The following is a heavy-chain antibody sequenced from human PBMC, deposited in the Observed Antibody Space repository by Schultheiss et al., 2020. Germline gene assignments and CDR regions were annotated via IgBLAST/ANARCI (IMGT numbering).Heavy chain of an antibody. D-gene: IGHD3-3*01. V-gene: IGHV3-64*04. J-gene: IGHJ4*02. Sequence: GESLKISCVVSGFTFSSYAMSWVRQAPGKGLEYVSAISSNGGSTYYADSVKGRFTISRDNSKNTLYLQMNSLRAEDTAVYYCARDWRFLEWEGSVWGQGTLVTVSS. CDR3: ARDWRFLEWEGSV. CDR2: ISSNGGST. CDR1: GFTFSSYA.